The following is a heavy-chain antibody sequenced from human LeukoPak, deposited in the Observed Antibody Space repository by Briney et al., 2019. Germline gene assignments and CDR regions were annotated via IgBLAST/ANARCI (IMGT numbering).Heavy chain of an antibody. CDR2: ISYDGSNK. V-gene: IGHV3-30*03. CDR3: ARVSIAAAGTSQYYYYYMDV. CDR1: GFTFSSYG. D-gene: IGHD6-13*01. J-gene: IGHJ6*03. Sequence: GGSLRLSCAASGFTFSSYGMHWVRQAPGKGLEWVAVISYDGSNKYYADSVKGRFTISRDNSKNTLYLQMNSLRAEDTAVYYCARVSIAAAGTSQYYYYYMDVWGKGTTVTVSS.